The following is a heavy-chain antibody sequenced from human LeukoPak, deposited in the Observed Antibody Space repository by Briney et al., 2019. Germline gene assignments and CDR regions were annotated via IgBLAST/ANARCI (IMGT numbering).Heavy chain of an antibody. V-gene: IGHV4-39*07. J-gene: IGHJ5*02. Sequence: SETLSLTCTVSGDSITSSYFWGWVRQPPGKGLEWVGSISYSGGTYYNPSLKSRVTISIYTSKNQFSLRLRSVTAADTAVYFCARVHASGYNIYNWFDPWGQGTLVTVSS. D-gene: IGHD5-12*01. CDR2: ISYSGGT. CDR3: ARVHASGYNIYNWFDP. CDR1: GDSITSSYF.